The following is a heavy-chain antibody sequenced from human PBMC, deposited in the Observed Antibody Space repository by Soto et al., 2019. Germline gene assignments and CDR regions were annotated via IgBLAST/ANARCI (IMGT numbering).Heavy chain of an antibody. D-gene: IGHD5-18*01. CDR2: IYYSGST. Sequence: SETLSITCTVSGGSISSGDYYWSWISQPPGKRQERIGYIYYSGSTNYNPSLKSRVTISVDTSKNQFSLKLSSVTAADTAVYYCARGGRSTAITYYYYYVMDVWGQGTTVTVS. J-gene: IGHJ6*02. CDR3: ARGGRSTAITYYYYYVMDV. CDR1: GGSISSGDYY. V-gene: IGHV4-61*08.